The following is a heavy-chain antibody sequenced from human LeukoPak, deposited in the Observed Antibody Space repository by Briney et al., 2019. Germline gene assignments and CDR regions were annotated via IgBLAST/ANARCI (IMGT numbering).Heavy chain of an antibody. CDR3: AKEQTSSGYFDY. Sequence: PGGSLRLSCAASGLTFNNYAMSWVRQAPGKGLEWVAAISGNGGRTYYRDSVKGRFTISRDNPKNTLYLLMNSLSAEDTALYYCAKEQTSSGYFDYWGQGTLVTVSS. CDR1: GLTFNNYA. V-gene: IGHV3-23*01. J-gene: IGHJ4*02. CDR2: ISGNGGRT. D-gene: IGHD3-10*01.